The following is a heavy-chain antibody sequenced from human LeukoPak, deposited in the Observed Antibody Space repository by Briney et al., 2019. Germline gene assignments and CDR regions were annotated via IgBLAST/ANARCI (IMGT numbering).Heavy chain of an antibody. CDR2: IYYSGST. D-gene: IGHD3-22*01. V-gene: IGHV4-30-4*01. CDR1: GGSISSGDYY. J-gene: IGHJ4*02. CDR3: ARAIPHQDYYDSSGYELYYFDY. Sequence: SQTLSLTCTVSGGSISSGDYYWSWIRQPPGKGLEWIGYIYYSGSTYYNPSFKSRFTISVDTSKNQFSLKVNSVTAADTAVYYCARAIPHQDYYDSSGYELYYFDYWGQGTLVTVSS.